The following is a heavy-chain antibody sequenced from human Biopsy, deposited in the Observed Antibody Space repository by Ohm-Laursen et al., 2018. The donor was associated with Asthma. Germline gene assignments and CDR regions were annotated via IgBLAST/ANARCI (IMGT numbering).Heavy chain of an antibody. CDR3: ARGDSSNWSHYYFDY. D-gene: IGHD3-22*01. V-gene: IGHV3-53*01. Sequence: SLRLSCTASGFAVSRDHMLWVRRAPGKGLEWVSVIYSGGTSHTADSVRGRFTISRDYSKNTLYLQMHSLRAEDTAVYYCARGDSSNWSHYYFDYWGQGTLVTVSS. CDR2: IYSGGTS. J-gene: IGHJ4*02. CDR1: GFAVSRDH.